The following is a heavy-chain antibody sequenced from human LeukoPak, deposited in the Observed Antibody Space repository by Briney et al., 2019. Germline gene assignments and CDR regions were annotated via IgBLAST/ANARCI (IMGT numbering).Heavy chain of an antibody. CDR2: IDGSGDKT. D-gene: IGHD7-27*01. V-gene: IGHV3-23*01. Sequence: GGSLRLSCITSGFTFSAYAMTWVRQAPGQGLEWISSIDGSGDKTYYGDSVKGRFTISRDNSKNTLYLQMDSLRADDTAVYYCARDGPNWGRDFDHWGQGTLVIVSS. CDR1: GFTFSAYA. J-gene: IGHJ5*02. CDR3: ARDGPNWGRDFDH.